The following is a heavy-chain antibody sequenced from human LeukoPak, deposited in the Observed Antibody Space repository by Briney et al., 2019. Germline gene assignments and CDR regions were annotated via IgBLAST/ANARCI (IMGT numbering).Heavy chain of an antibody. CDR1: GYTFTNYY. V-gene: IGHV1-46*01. D-gene: IGHD1-1*01. Sequence: ASVKVSCKASGYTFTNYYMYWVRQAPGQGLEWMGIINPSDGAITYAQKFQGRVTMTRDTSTSTVYMELSSLRSEDTAIYYCATNNWNDALWGQGTLVTVSS. CDR3: ATNNWNDAL. CDR2: INPSDGAI. J-gene: IGHJ4*02.